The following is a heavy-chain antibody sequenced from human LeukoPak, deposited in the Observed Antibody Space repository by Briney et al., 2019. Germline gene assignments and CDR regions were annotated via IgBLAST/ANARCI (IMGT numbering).Heavy chain of an antibody. J-gene: IGHJ6*02. V-gene: IGHV1-2*02. CDR3: ARGEYCSSTSCYPGGVYYYYGMDV. CDR1: GYTFTGYY. Sequence: ASVTVSCKASGYTFTGYYMHWVRQAPGQGLEWMGWINPNSGGTNYAQKFQGRVTMTRDTSISTAYMELSRLRSDDTAVYYCARGEYCSSTSCYPGGVYYYYGMDVWGQGTTVTVSS. CDR2: INPNSGGT. D-gene: IGHD2-2*01.